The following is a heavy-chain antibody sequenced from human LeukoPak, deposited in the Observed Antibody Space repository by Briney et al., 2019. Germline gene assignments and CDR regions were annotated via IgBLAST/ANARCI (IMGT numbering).Heavy chain of an antibody. Sequence: SETLSLTCTVSGGSISSYYWSWIRQPPGKGLEWIGYIYYSGSTNYNPSLKSRVTISVDTSKNQFSLKLSSVTAADTAVYYCARDAFGDYYDATGYWIFDYWGQGSLVTVSS. CDR3: ARDAFGDYYDATGYWIFDY. CDR2: IYYSGST. V-gene: IGHV4-59*01. J-gene: IGHJ4*02. CDR1: GGSISSYY. D-gene: IGHD3-22*01.